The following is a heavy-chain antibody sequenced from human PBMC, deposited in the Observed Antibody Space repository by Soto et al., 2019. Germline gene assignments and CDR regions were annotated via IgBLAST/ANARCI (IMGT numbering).Heavy chain of an antibody. D-gene: IGHD3-22*01. J-gene: IGHJ4*02. CDR1: GGSISSGGYY. CDR3: ARDGDGSGYFLDY. V-gene: IGHV4-31*03. CDR2: IYSSGST. Sequence: VQLQESGPGLVKPSQTLSLICTVSGGSISSGGYYWSWIRQHPGKGLEWIGYIYSSGSTYYNPSLKSRVSISLDTSKNHFSLNLSSVTAADTAVYYCARDGDGSGYFLDYWGQGTLVTVSS.